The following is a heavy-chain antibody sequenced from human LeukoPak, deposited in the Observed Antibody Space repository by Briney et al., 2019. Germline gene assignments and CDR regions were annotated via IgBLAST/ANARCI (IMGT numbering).Heavy chain of an antibody. V-gene: IGHV3-7*01. CDR3: AREIVGQQVALDF. CDR2: IKDDGSEK. D-gene: IGHD6-13*01. CDR1: GVTLSSFW. Sequence: GGSLRLSCAASGVTLSSFWLSWIRQAPGKGLEWVGNIKDDGSEKYYADSMKGRFTISRDNARNSLYLQMNSLRAEDTSAYFCAREIVGQQVALDFWGQGTLVTVSS. J-gene: IGHJ4*02.